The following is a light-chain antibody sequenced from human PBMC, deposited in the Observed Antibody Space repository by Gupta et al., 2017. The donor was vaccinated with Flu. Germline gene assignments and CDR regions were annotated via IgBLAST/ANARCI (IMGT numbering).Light chain of an antibody. CDR1: QSVLQSNGYNY. J-gene: IGKJ4*01. V-gene: IGKV2-28*01. Sequence: ISCRSSQSVLQSNGYNYLQWYLQKPGQSPQLLISLGSNRASGVPDRFSGSGSGTDFTLKISRVEAEDVGVYYCMQGRQTPLTFGGGTKVEIK. CDR2: LGS. CDR3: MQGRQTPLT.